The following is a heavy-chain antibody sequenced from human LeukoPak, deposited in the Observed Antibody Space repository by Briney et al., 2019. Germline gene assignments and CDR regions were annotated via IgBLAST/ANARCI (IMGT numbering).Heavy chain of an antibody. CDR3: ARGRKYCSSTSCYPTDY. Sequence: GASVKVSCKASGYTFTGYYMHWVRQAPGQGLEWMGWINPNSGGTNYAQKFQGRVTMTRDTSISTAYMELSRLRSDDTAVYYCARGRKYCSSTSCYPTDYWGQGTLVTVSS. D-gene: IGHD2-2*01. CDR2: INPNSGGT. CDR1: GYTFTGYY. V-gene: IGHV1-2*02. J-gene: IGHJ4*02.